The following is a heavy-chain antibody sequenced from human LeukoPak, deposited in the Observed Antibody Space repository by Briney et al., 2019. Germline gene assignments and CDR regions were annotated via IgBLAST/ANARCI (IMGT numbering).Heavy chain of an antibody. CDR3: ARDPGFYYYGSGNHDAFDI. D-gene: IGHD3-10*01. CDR2: IKQDGSEK. CDR1: GFTFSSYW. Sequence: GGSLRLSCAASGFTFSSYWMSWVRQAPGKGLEWVANIKQDGSEKYYVDSAKGRFTISRDNAKNSLYLQMNSLRAEDTAVYYCARDPGFYYYGSGNHDAFDIWGQGTMVTVSS. J-gene: IGHJ3*02. V-gene: IGHV3-7*01.